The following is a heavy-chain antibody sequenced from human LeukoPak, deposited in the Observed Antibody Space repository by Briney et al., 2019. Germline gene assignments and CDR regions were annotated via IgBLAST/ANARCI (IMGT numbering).Heavy chain of an antibody. J-gene: IGHJ4*02. CDR2: ITGEGGRT. Sequence: GGSLRLSCSASGFTFSSYAMHWVREAPGEGLECVSAITGEGGRTYYADSVKGRFTISRDNSKNTLYLQMNSLRAEDTAVYYCVKDPFYGGNPLYYFDYWGQGTLVTVSS. CDR1: GFTFSSYA. V-gene: IGHV3-64D*06. D-gene: IGHD4-23*01. CDR3: VKDPFYGGNPLYYFDY.